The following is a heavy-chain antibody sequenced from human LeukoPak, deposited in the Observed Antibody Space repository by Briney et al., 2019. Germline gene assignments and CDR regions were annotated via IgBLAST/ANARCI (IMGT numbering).Heavy chain of an antibody. D-gene: IGHD1-26*01. V-gene: IGHV1-8*01. Sequence: ASVKVSCKTSGYTFTNYDINWVRQATGQGLEWLGWMSPNNGNTGYAQKFQGRVTMTRDTSISTAYMELSRLRSDDTAVYYCARDLMGALYYYGMDVWGQGTTVTVSS. J-gene: IGHJ6*02. CDR3: ARDLMGALYYYGMDV. CDR2: MSPNNGNT. CDR1: GYTFTNYD.